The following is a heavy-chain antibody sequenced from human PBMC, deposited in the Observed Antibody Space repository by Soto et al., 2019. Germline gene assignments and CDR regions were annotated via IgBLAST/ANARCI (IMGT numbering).Heavy chain of an antibody. CDR1: GFSVGSYA. V-gene: IGHV3-23*01. Sequence: PGGSLRLSCAASGFSVGSYALSWVRQAPGKGLEWVSTISGSDGKTFYADSVKGRFSISRDTSQSTLYLQMNSLRADDTAMYYCARWSYLDYWGQGTRVTGSS. D-gene: IGHD3-3*01. J-gene: IGHJ4*02. CDR3: ARWSYLDY. CDR2: ISGSDGKT.